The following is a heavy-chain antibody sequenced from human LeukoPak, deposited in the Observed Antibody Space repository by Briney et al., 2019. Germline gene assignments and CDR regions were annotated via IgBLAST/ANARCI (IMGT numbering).Heavy chain of an antibody. D-gene: IGHD4-23*01. CDR2: IFYSGST. J-gene: IGHJ2*01. CDR1: GGSITNSNYY. CDR3: ARDPLADYGGNRNWYFDL. V-gene: IGHV4-39*07. Sequence: SETLSLTCTVSGGSITNSNYYWGWLRQPPGKGLEWIGTIFYSGSTYYNPSLKSRVTISVDTSKNQFSLKLSSVTAADTAVYYCARDPLADYGGNRNWYFDLWGRGTLVTVSS.